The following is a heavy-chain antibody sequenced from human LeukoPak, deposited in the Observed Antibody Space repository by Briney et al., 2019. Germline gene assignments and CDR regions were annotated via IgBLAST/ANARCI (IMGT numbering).Heavy chain of an antibody. Sequence: PSETLSLTCTVSGDSISSHYYWGWIRQPPGKGLEWIGYIYYSGSTNYNPSLKSRVTISVDTSKNQFSLKLSSVTAADTAVYYCARAQTSAFDIWGPGTMVTVSS. CDR3: ARAQTSAFDI. V-gene: IGHV4-59*01. CDR2: IYYSGST. CDR1: GDSISSHYY. D-gene: IGHD1-7*01. J-gene: IGHJ3*02.